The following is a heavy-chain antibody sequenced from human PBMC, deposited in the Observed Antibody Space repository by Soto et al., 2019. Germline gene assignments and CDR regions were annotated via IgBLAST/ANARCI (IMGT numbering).Heavy chain of an antibody. Sequence: QITLKESGPTRVRPTQTLALTCTFSGFSLTTSGVGVGWIRKPPGTALERLAVIYWDDDKRYSPSLKSRLTLTKDTAKDEGVLTLADIDPVGTATYFCAHRGYMYCNCDQGDFDYWGQGTLVTVSS. J-gene: IGHJ4*02. CDR2: IYWDDDK. D-gene: IGHD2-15*01. CDR1: GFSLTTSGVG. CDR3: AHRGYMYCNCDQGDFDY. V-gene: IGHV2-5*02.